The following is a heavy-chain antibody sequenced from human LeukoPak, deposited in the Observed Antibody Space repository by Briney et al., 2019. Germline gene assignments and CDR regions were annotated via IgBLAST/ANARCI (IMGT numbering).Heavy chain of an antibody. CDR1: GISFKDVW. D-gene: IGHD1-26*01. CDR3: ARGRSGSR. V-gene: IGHV3-7*05. J-gene: IGHJ4*02. Sequence: PGGSLRLSCAASGISFKDVWMSWVRQAPGKGLEWVANIKQDGSEKYYVDSVKGRFIISRDNAKNSLSLQMNSLRADDTAVYYCARGRSGSRWGQGTLVTVSS. CDR2: IKQDGSEK.